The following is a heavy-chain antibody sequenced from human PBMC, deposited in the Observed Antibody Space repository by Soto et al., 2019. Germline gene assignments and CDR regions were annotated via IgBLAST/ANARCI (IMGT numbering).Heavy chain of an antibody. D-gene: IGHD3-3*01. J-gene: IGHJ4*02. V-gene: IGHV3-30*18. CDR3: AKPTHQRAPYYDFWSGYPDY. Sequence: GGSLRLSCAASGFTFSSYGMHWVRQAPGKGLEWVAVISYDGSNKYYADSVKGRFTISRDNSKNTLYPQMNSLRAEDTAVYYCAKPTHQRAPYYDFWSGYPDYWGQGTLVTVSS. CDR2: ISYDGSNK. CDR1: GFTFSSYG.